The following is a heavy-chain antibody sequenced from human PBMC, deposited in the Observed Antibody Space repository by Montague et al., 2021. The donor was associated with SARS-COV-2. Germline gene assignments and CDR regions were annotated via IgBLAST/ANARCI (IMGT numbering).Heavy chain of an antibody. Sequence: SLRLSCAASGFIFSSYEMTWVRQAPGKGLEWISYISSSVGGSTXXXTXXXKGRFTISRDNAKNSLYLQMNRLRVEDTAIYYCARDRDWDDWCGMDVWGQGTTVTVSS. J-gene: IGHJ6*02. V-gene: IGHV3-48*03. CDR1: GFIFSSYE. D-gene: IGHD2-21*01. CDR2: ISSSVGGSTX. CDR3: ARDRDWDDWCGMDV.